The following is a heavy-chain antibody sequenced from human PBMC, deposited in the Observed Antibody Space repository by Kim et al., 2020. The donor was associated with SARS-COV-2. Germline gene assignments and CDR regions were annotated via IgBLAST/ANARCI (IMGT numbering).Heavy chain of an antibody. V-gene: IGHV1-69*04. CDR1: GGTFSSYA. CDR2: IIPILGIA. Sequence: SVKVSCKASGGTFSSYAISWVRQAPGQGLEWMGRIIPILGIANYAQKFQGRVTITADKSTSTAYMELSSLRSEDTAVYYCARATEYYYYGMDVWGQGTTVTVSS. CDR3: ARATEYYYYGMDV. J-gene: IGHJ6*02.